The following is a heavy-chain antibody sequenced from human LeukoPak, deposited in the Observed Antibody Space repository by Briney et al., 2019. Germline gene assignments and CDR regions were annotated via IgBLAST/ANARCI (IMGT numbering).Heavy chain of an antibody. V-gene: IGHV1-8*01. D-gene: IGHD2-2*01. CDR1: GYTFTSYD. CDR3: ARLPPPSRKNWLDP. J-gene: IGHJ5*02. CDR2: MNPNSGNT. Sequence: ASVTVSCKASGYTFTSYDINWVRQATGQGLEWMGWMNPNSGNTGYAQKFQGRVTMTRNTSISTAYMELSSLRSEDTAVYYCARLPPPSRKNWLDPWGQGTLVTVSP.